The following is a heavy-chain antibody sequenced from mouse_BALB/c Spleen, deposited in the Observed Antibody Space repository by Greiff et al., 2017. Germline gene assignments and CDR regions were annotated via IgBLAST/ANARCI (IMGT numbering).Heavy chain of an antibody. CDR3: TRCHYYGAYYAMDY. D-gene: IGHD1-1*01. J-gene: IGHJ4*01. CDR2: IYPGNSDT. CDR1: GYTFTSYW. V-gene: IGHV1-5*01. Sequence: VQLQQSGTVLARPGASVKMSCKASGYTFTSYWMHWVKQRPGQGLDWIGAIYPGNSDTSYNQKFKGKAKLTAVTSTSTAYMELSSLTNEDSAVYYCTRCHYYGAYYAMDYWGQGTSVTVSS.